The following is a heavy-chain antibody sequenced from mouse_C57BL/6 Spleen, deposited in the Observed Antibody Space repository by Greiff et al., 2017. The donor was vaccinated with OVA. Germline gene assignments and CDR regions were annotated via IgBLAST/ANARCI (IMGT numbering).Heavy chain of an antibody. CDR3: AGGISYRGTYFDY. CDR1: GYTFTSYW. V-gene: IGHV1-7*01. D-gene: IGHD1-1*01. J-gene: IGHJ2*01. Sequence: VQLQESGAELAKPGASVKLSCKASGYTFTSYWMLWVKQRPGQGLEWIGYINPSSGYTKYNQKFKDKATLTADKSSSTAYMQLSSLTYEDSAVYYCAGGISYRGTYFDYWGQGTTLTVSS. CDR2: INPSSGYT.